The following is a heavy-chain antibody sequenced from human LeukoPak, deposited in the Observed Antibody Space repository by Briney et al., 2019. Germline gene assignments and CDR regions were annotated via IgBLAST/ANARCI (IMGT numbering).Heavy chain of an antibody. Sequence: PSETLSLTCTVSGGSISSYYWGWIRQPPGKGLEWIGSIYYSGSTYYNPSLKSRVTISVDTSKNQFSLKLSSVTAADTAVYYCARHVEDVYSSGWLDYWGQGTLVTVSS. V-gene: IGHV4-39*01. J-gene: IGHJ4*02. CDR3: ARHVEDVYSSGWLDY. CDR2: IYYSGST. CDR1: GGSISSYY. D-gene: IGHD6-25*01.